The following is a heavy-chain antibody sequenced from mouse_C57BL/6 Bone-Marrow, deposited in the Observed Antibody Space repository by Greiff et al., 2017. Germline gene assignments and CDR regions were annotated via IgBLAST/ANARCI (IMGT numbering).Heavy chain of an antibody. CDR2: IYPRSGNT. V-gene: IGHV1-81*01. CDR1: GYTFTSYG. Sequence: VQLQQSGAELARPGASVKLSCKASGYTFTSYGISWVKQRTGQGLEWIGEIYPRSGNTYYNEKFKGKATLTADKSSSTAYMELRSLTSEDSAVYFCARFPIYYCGSAGFANWGQGTLVSVSA. CDR3: ARFPIYYCGSAGFAN. J-gene: IGHJ3*01. D-gene: IGHD1-1*01.